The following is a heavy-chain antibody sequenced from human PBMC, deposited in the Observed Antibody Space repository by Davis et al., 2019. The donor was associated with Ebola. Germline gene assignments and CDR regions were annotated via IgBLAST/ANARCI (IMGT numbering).Heavy chain of an antibody. CDR2: IYTGGST. CDR1: GFIVRSNY. CDR3: ARPGGGPYYYGMDV. Sequence: PGGSLRLSCAVSGFIVRSNYMSWVRQAPGKGLHWVSLIYTGGSTYYADSVKGRFTMSRDTSKNTVYLQMNNLRAEDTAVYYCARPGGGPYYYGMDVWGEGTTVTVSS. J-gene: IGHJ6*04. V-gene: IGHV3-53*01. D-gene: IGHD3-16*01.